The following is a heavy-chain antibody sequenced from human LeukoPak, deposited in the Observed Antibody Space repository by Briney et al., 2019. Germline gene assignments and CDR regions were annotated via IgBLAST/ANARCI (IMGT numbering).Heavy chain of an antibody. D-gene: IGHD6-13*01. V-gene: IGHV3-23*01. CDR3: AKGSSSWYSIGHYFDY. Sequence: GGSLSLSCALSVFTFSRYPMRGVRDSPERGVECVSAISGSAGSTYYADSGKGRFTISRDNSKNTLYLKMNSLRAEDTAVYYCAKGSSSWYSIGHYFDYWGQGTLVTVSS. CDR2: ISGSAGST. J-gene: IGHJ4*02. CDR1: VFTFSRYP.